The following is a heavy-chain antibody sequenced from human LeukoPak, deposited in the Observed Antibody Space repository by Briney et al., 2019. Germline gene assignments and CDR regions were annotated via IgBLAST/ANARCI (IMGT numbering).Heavy chain of an antibody. CDR1: GFTFGDYA. D-gene: IGHD6-19*01. J-gene: IGHJ4*02. Sequence: GRSLRLSCTAAGFTFGDYAMSWVRQAPGKGLEWVGFIRSKAYSGTTEYAASVKGRFTISRDDSKSIAYLQMNSLKTEDTAVYYCTGDRGSSGWPYYFDYWGQGTLVTVSS. CDR3: TGDRGSSGWPYYFDY. V-gene: IGHV3-49*04. CDR2: IRSKAYSGTT.